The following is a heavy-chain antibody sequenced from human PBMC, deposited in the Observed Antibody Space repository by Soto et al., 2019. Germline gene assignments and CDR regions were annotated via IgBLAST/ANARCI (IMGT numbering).Heavy chain of an antibody. CDR3: ARYRSSGWVFDN. J-gene: IGHJ4*02. Sequence: SETLSLTCTVYGGSFRGYYCSWIRQPPGKGLEWIGEINHSGRTNYNPSLKSRVTISVDTSKNQFSLKLSSVTAADDTAVYYCARYRSSGWVFDNWGQGTLVTVSS. CDR1: GGSFRGYY. V-gene: IGHV4-34*01. D-gene: IGHD6-19*01. CDR2: INHSGRT.